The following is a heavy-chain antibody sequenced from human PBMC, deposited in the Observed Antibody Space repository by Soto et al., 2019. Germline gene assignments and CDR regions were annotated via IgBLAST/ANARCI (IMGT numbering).Heavy chain of an antibody. J-gene: IGHJ5*02. D-gene: IGHD3-10*01. CDR2: INPNSGGT. CDR3: AMGPPRGLIP. CDR1: GYTFTDYY. Sequence: ASVKASCKASGYTFTDYYIYWVRQAPGQGLDWMGWINPNSGGTSYAQKFQGRVTMTRDTSTSTAYMELSSLRSEDTAVYYCAMGPPRGLIPWGQGTLVTVSS. V-gene: IGHV1-2*02.